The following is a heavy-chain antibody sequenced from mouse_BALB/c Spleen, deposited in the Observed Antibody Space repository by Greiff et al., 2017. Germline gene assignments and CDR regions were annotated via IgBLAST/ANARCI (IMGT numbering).Heavy chain of an antibody. CDR1: GFTFSSYA. CDR2: ISSGGST. D-gene: IGHD2-2*01. Sequence: KVEESGGGLVKPGGSLKLSCAASGFTFSSYAMSWVRQTPEKRLEWVASISSGGSTYYPDSVKGRFTISRDNARNILYLQMSSLRSEDTAMYYCAREIYYGYDGAMDYWGQGTSVTVSS. J-gene: IGHJ4*01. V-gene: IGHV5-6-5*01. CDR3: AREIYYGYDGAMDY.